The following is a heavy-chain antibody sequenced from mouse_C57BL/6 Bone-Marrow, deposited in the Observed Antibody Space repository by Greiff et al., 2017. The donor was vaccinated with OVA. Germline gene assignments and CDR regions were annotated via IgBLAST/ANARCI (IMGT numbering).Heavy chain of an antibody. CDR2: IYPRSGNT. Sequence: LVESGAELARPGASVKLSCKASGYTFTSYGISWVKQRTGQGLEWIGEIYPRSGNTYYNEKFKGKATLTADKSSSTAYMELRSLTSEDSAVYFCARSGGNYGYFDVWGTGTTVTVSS. CDR3: ARSGGNYGYFDV. D-gene: IGHD2-1*01. V-gene: IGHV1-81*01. CDR1: GYTFTSYG. J-gene: IGHJ1*03.